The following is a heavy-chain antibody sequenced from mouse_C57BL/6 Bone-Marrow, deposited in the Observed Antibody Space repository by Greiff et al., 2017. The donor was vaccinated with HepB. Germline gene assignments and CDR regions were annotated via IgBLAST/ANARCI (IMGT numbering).Heavy chain of an antibody. CDR1: GFSLTSYG. CDR2: IWGDGST. Sequence: QVQLKESGPGLVAPSQCLSITCTVSGFSLTSYGVSWVRQPPGKGLEWLGVIWGDGSTNYHSALISSLSISKDNSKSQVFLKLNSLQTADTATYYCAKVYYGSSPYAMDYWGQGTSVTVSS. CDR3: AKVYYGSSPYAMDY. D-gene: IGHD1-1*01. J-gene: IGHJ4*01. V-gene: IGHV2-3*01.